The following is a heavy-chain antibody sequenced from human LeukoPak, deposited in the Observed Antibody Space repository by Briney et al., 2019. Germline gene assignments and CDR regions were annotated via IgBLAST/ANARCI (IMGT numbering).Heavy chain of an antibody. CDR1: GFTFSSYA. V-gene: IGHV3-30-3*01. Sequence: PGGSLRLSCAASGFTFSSYAMHWVRQAPGKGLEWVAVISYDGSNKYYVDSVKGRFTISRDNSKNTLYLQMNSLRAEDTAVYYCAKDSGYSSSYPDYWGQGTLVTVSS. D-gene: IGHD6-13*01. J-gene: IGHJ4*02. CDR2: ISYDGSNK. CDR3: AKDSGYSSSYPDY.